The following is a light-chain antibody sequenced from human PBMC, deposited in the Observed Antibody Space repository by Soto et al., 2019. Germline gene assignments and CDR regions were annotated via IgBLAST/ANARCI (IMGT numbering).Light chain of an antibody. J-gene: IGKJ3*01. CDR3: QQYYATPPT. CDR1: QSVFYSPKNKNY. Sequence: DIVMTQSPDSLAVSLGERATINCKSSQSVFYSPKNKNYLAWYQQKPGQPPKLLIYWASTRESGVPDRFSGSGSGTDFTLTISSLQAEDVAVYYCQQYYATPPTFGPGTKVDIK. V-gene: IGKV4-1*01. CDR2: WAS.